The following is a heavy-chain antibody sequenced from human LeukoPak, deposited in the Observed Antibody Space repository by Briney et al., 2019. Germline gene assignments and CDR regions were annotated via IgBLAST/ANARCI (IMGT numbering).Heavy chain of an antibody. CDR2: ISSNGGST. Sequence: QPGGSLRLSCAASGFTFSSYAMHWVRQAPGQGLEYVSAISSNGGSTYYANSVKGRFTISRDNSKNTVHLQMGSLRAEDMAVYYCARGGVNIGYDSNAHDYWGQGTLVTVTS. V-gene: IGHV3-64*01. J-gene: IGHJ4*02. D-gene: IGHD3-22*01. CDR3: ARGGVNIGYDSNAHDY. CDR1: GFTFSSYA.